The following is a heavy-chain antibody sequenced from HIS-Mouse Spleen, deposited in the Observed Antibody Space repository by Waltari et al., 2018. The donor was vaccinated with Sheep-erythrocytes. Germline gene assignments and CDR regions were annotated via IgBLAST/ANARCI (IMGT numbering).Heavy chain of an antibody. CDR1: GFTFSGYG. J-gene: IGHJ4*02. CDR3: ARETEWELSFDY. Sequence: EVQLVESGGGLVQPGGSLILFCAASGFTFSGYGMHWGRQAPGKGLVWVSRINSDGSSTSYADYVKGRFTISRDNAKNTLYLQMNSLRAEDTAVYYCARETEWELSFDYWGQGTLVTVSS. D-gene: IGHD1-26*01. V-gene: IGHV3-74*01. CDR2: INSDGSST.